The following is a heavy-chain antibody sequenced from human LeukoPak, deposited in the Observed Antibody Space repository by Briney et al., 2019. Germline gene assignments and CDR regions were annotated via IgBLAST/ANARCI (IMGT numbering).Heavy chain of an antibody. J-gene: IGHJ6*04. Sequence: ASVKVSCKASGYTFTSYAMHWVRQAPGQRLEWMGWINAGNGNTKYSQKFQGRVTITRDTSASTAYMELSSLRPEDTAVYYCARTLNYYYGMDVWGKGTTVTVSS. V-gene: IGHV1-3*01. CDR3: ARTLNYYYGMDV. CDR2: INAGNGNT. CDR1: GYTFTSYA.